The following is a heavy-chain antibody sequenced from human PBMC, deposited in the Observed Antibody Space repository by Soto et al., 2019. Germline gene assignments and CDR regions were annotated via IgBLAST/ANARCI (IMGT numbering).Heavy chain of an antibody. D-gene: IGHD3-16*02. J-gene: IGHJ4*02. CDR3: ARVPIV. Sequence: PSETLSLTCAVSGGSICSGGYSWSWIRQPPGKGLEWIGYIYHSGSTYYNPSLKSRVTISVDRSKNQFSLKLSSVTAADTAVYYCARVPIVWGQGTLVTVSS. CDR1: GGSICSGGYS. V-gene: IGHV4-30-2*01. CDR2: IYHSGST.